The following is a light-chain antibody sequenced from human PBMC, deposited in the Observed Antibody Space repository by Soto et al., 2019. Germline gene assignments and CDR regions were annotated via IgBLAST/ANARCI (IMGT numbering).Light chain of an antibody. J-gene: IGKJ4*01. V-gene: IGKV3-20*01. CDR3: QQYGRSPLT. Sequence: EIVLTQSPGSLSLSSGERATLSCRASQSVSNYYLAWDQQKPGQAPRLLIYGATSRATGSPDRFSGSGSGTDFTLTISRLEPDDVAVYFCQQYGRSPLTFGGGTKVEIK. CDR1: QSVSNYY. CDR2: GAT.